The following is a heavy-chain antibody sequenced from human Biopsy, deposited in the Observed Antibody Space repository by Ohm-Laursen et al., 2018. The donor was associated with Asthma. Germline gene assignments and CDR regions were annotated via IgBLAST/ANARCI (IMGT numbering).Heavy chain of an antibody. D-gene: IGHD2-2*01. J-gene: IGHJ6*02. CDR1: GGMLANHA. CDR3: SRRSPNRDMLYNYYHMDV. V-gene: IGHV1-69*06. Sequence: SSVTVSCKASGGMLANHAISWVRQAPGPGLEWMGGASPIFGSSNYAQRFQGRVTITADIFTRTVHMELSGLRFDDTAIYYSSRRSPNRDMLYNYYHMDVWGQGTTVIVSS. CDR2: ASPIFGSS.